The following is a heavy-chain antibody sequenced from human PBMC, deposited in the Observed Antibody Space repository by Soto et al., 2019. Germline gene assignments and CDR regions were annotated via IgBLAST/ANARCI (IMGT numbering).Heavy chain of an antibody. V-gene: IGHV3-30-3*01. CDR1: GFTFSSYA. CDR2: ISYDGSNK. J-gene: IGHJ6*02. D-gene: IGHD3-10*01. CDR3: ARDRRQYYGSGSYSWYYGMDV. Sequence: QVQLVESGGGVVQPGRSLRLSCAASGFTFSSYAMHWVRQAPGKGLEWVAVISYDGSNKYYADSVKGRFTISRDNSKNTLYLQMNSLRAEDTAVYYCARDRRQYYGSGSYSWYYGMDVWGQGTTVTVSS.